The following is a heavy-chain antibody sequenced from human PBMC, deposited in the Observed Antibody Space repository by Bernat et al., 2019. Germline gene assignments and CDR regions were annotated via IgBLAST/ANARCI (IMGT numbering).Heavy chain of an antibody. CDR1: DYTFTGYY. CDR2: INPNSGGT. D-gene: IGHD3-10*01. CDR3: ARGGGGPKRSRHPPNNWFDP. Sequence: KTLEAPVKASCRASDYTFTGYYMHWVRQASGQWLEWMGWINPNSGGTNYAQKFQGWVTMTRDTSISTAYMELSRLRSDGTAVYYCARGGGGPKRSRHPPNNWFDPWGQGTLFTVS. V-gene: IGHV1-2*04. J-gene: IGHJ5*02.